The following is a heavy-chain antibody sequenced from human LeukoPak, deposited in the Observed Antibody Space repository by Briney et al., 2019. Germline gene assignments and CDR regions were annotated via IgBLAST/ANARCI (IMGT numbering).Heavy chain of an antibody. CDR1: GGSISSGDYY. J-gene: IGHJ3*02. Sequence: SETLSLTCTVSGGSISSGDYYWSWIRQPPGKGLEWIGYIYYSGSTYYNPSLRSRVTISVDTSKNQFSLKLSSVTAADTAVYYCASDIVVGRLGIWGQGTMVTVSS. CDR3: ASDIVVGRLGI. V-gene: IGHV4-30-4*08. CDR2: IYYSGST. D-gene: IGHD2-15*01.